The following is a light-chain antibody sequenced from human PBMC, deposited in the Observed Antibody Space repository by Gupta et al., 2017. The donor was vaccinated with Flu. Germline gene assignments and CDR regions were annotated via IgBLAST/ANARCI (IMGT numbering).Light chain of an antibody. CDR3: QKFNGAPLT. CDR2: AAS. V-gene: IGKV1-27*01. J-gene: IGKJ4*01. CDR1: QYIRDS. Sequence: GERITITCRASQYIRDSLAWYQHKPGKGPSLLIYAASTLHSGVPSRFRGSGSGTEFTLTISSLQPEDVATYYCQKFNGAPLTFGGGTKVEI.